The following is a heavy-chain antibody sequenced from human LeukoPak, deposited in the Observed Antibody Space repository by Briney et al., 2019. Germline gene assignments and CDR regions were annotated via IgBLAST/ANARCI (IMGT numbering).Heavy chain of an antibody. V-gene: IGHV4-39*01. CDR1: GGSISSSSYY. Sequence: SETLSLTCTVSGGSISSSSYYWGWIRQPPGKGLEWIGSIYYSGSTYYNPSLKSRVTISVDTSKNQFSLKLSSVTAADTAVYYCAGHFSIVVVTATALDAFDIWGQGTMVTVSS. D-gene: IGHD2-21*02. CDR2: IYYSGST. J-gene: IGHJ3*02. CDR3: AGHFSIVVVTATALDAFDI.